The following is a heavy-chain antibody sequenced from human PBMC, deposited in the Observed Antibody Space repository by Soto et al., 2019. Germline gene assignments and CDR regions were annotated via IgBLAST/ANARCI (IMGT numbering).Heavy chain of an antibody. J-gene: IGHJ6*02. CDR1: GFTISSYS. Sequence: PGGSLRLSCAASGFTISSYSMNWVRQAPGKGLEWVSSISSSSSYIYYADSVKGRFTISRDNAKNSLYLQMNSLRAEDTAVYYCARLRVAGPRTNYYYGMDVWGQGTTVTVSS. D-gene: IGHD2-15*01. CDR2: ISSSSSYI. CDR3: ARLRVAGPRTNYYYGMDV. V-gene: IGHV3-21*01.